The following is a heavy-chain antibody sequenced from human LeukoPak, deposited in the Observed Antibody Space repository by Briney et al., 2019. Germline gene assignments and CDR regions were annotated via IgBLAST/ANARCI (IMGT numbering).Heavy chain of an antibody. CDR3: ARVGVSSNYAKFDP. D-gene: IGHD4-11*01. CDR2: IKSDESSA. J-gene: IGHJ5*02. CDR1: GFTITNNW. Sequence: GGSLRLSCVASGFTITNNWMYWVRQAPGKGLVWVSRIKSDESSAAYADSVKGRFTISRDNAKNTLYLQMNSLRAEDTAVYYCARVGVSSNYAKFDPWGQGTLVTVSS. V-gene: IGHV3-74*03.